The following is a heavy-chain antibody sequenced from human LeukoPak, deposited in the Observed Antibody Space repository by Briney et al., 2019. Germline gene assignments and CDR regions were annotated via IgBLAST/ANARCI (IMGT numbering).Heavy chain of an antibody. Sequence: GASVKVSCKASGYTFTGYYMHWVRQAPRQGLEWMGWINPNSGGTNYAQKFQGRVTMTRDTSISTAYMELRSLRSDDTAVYYCARGSYGPPGTFPYGMDVWGQGTTVTVSS. CDR3: ARGSYGPPGTFPYGMDV. CDR1: GYTFTGYY. D-gene: IGHD1-14*01. J-gene: IGHJ6*02. V-gene: IGHV1-2*02. CDR2: INPNSGGT.